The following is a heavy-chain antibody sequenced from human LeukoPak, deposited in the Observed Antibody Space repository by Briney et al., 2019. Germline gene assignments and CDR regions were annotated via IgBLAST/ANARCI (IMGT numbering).Heavy chain of an antibody. J-gene: IGHJ4*02. Sequence: PGGSLRLSCAASGFTVSSNYMSWVRQAPGKGLEWVSVIYSGGSTYYADSVKGRFTISRDNSKNTLYLQMNSLRAEDTAVYYCARAVGGFGDPYFDYWGQGTLVTVSS. CDR1: GFTVSSNY. CDR3: ARAVGGFGDPYFDY. D-gene: IGHD3-10*01. CDR2: IYSGGST. V-gene: IGHV3-53*01.